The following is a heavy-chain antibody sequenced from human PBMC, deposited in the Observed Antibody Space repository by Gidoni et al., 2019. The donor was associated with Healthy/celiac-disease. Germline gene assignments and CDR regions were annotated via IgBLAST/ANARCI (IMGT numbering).Heavy chain of an antibody. V-gene: IGHV2-26*01. CDR3: ARIPVGPTIFGVVNNWFDP. CDR2: IFSNDEK. D-gene: IGHD3-3*01. CDR1: GFSLSNARMG. J-gene: IGHJ5*02. Sequence: QVTLTESGPVLVKPTETLTLTCTVSGFSLSNARMGVSWIRQPPGKALEWLAHIFSNDEKSYSTSLKSRLTISKDTSKSQVVLTMTNMDPVDTATYYCARIPVGPTIFGVVNNWFDPWGQGTLVTVSS.